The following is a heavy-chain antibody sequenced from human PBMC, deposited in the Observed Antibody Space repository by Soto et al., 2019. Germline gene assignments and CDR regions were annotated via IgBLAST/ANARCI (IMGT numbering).Heavy chain of an antibody. CDR3: ARVPAGVWLARLGYFQH. J-gene: IGHJ1*01. V-gene: IGHV1-18*01. CDR1: GYPFTSYG. CDR2: ISAYNGNT. D-gene: IGHD5-12*01. Sequence: QVQLVQSGAEVKKPGASVKVSCKASGYPFTSYGISWVRQAPGQGLEWMGWISAYNGNTNYTQKLQGRVTMTTDTVTSTPYVELRSLRSDDTAVYYCARVPAGVWLARLGYFQHWGQCTLVTASS.